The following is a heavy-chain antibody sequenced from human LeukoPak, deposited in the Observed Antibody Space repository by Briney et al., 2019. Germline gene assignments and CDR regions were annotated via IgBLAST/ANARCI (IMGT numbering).Heavy chain of an antibody. Sequence: SETLSLTCTVSGGSISGYYWSWIRRPPGKGLEWIGYIDDSGNTNYSPSLQSQVTIPVDRSKNQFSLKLDFVTSADTAVYYCARSDYHGSGSHTFFDAFDIWGQGTRVTVSS. CDR1: GGSISGYY. CDR3: ARSDYHGSGSHTFFDAFDI. D-gene: IGHD3-10*01. CDR2: IDDSGNT. V-gene: IGHV4-59*01. J-gene: IGHJ3*02.